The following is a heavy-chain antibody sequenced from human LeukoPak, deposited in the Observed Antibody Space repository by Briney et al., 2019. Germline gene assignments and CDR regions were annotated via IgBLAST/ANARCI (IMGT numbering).Heavy chain of an antibody. Sequence: GGSLRLSCAASGFSLRSYLMHWVRQAPGKGLVWVSLIHSDRRTTNYADSVKGRFTISRDNAKNTLFLQMNSLRAEDTAVYYCARGRGWNLDYWGQGTLVTVSS. D-gene: IGHD6-19*01. CDR2: IHSDRRTT. CDR3: ARGRGWNLDY. V-gene: IGHV3-74*01. J-gene: IGHJ4*02. CDR1: GFSLRSYL.